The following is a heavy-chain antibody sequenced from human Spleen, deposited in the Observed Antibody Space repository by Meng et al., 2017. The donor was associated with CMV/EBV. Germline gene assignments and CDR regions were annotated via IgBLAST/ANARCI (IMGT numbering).Heavy chain of an antibody. D-gene: IGHD6-19*01. Sequence: GESLKISCAASGFSFSAYAMSWVRQAPGKGLEWVSVISGSGGNTNYADSVQGHFTISRDNSKNTLFLQMNSLRAEDTAIYYCAKDRLYSSPRTTFQSWGQGTLVTVSS. CDR2: ISGSGGNT. J-gene: IGHJ1*01. V-gene: IGHV3-23*01. CDR3: AKDRLYSSPRTTFQS. CDR1: GFSFSAYA.